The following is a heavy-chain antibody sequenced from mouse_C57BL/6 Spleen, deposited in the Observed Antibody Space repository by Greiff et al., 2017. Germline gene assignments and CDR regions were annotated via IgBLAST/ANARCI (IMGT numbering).Heavy chain of an antibody. V-gene: IGHV3-6*01. CDR2: ISYDGSN. D-gene: IGHD2-3*01. CDR1: GYSITSGYY. Sequence: EVKLMESGPGLVKPSQSLSLTCSVTGYSITSGYYWNWIRQFPGNKLEWMGYISYDGSNNYNPSLKNRISITRDTSKHQFCLKLNSVTTEDTATYYCARSYDGYYGFAYWGQGTLVTVSA. CDR3: ARSYDGYYGFAY. J-gene: IGHJ3*01.